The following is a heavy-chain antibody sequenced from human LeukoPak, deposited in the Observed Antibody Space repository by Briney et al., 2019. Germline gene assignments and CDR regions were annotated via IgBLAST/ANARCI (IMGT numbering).Heavy chain of an antibody. CDR3: ASLYSGSYDTGSFDYFNF. D-gene: IGHD1-26*01. V-gene: IGHV4-59*01. CDR2: MYYSGST. J-gene: IGHJ4*02. Sequence: PSETLSLTCVVSGGSISSYYWSWIRQPPGKGLEWIGYMYYSGSTNYNPSLKSRVTISVDTSKNQFSLKLSSVTAADTAVYYCASLYSGSYDTGSFDYFNFWGQGTLVTVSS. CDR1: GGSISSYY.